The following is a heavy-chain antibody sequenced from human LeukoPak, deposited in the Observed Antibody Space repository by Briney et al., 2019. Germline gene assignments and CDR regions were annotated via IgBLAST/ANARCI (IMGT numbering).Heavy chain of an antibody. Sequence: PGGSLRLSCVGSGFTLRSYWMHWVRQAPGKGLVWVSRIDNDGDSTSYAESVMGRFPRSRDNPKGAVYLQMNSLRVDDTGVYFCARGGMAHAFDIWGQGTAVGVSS. CDR1: GFTLRSYW. D-gene: IGHD2-8*01. CDR3: ARGGMAHAFDI. V-gene: IGHV3-74*01. CDR2: IDNDGDST. J-gene: IGHJ3*02.